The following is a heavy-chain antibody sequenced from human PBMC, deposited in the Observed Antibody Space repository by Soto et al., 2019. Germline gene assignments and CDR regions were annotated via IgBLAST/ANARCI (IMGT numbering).Heavy chain of an antibody. J-gene: IGHJ3*02. CDR2: ISSSSSYI. CDR3: ARSGVVIENDAFDI. D-gene: IGHD2-21*01. Sequence: EVQLVESGGGLVKPGGSLRLSCAASGFTFSSYSMNWVRQAPGKGLEWVSSISSSSSYIYYADSVKGRFTISRDNGKNSLYLQMNILRAEDTAVYYCARSGVVIENDAFDIWGQGTMVTVS. V-gene: IGHV3-21*06. CDR1: GFTFSSYS.